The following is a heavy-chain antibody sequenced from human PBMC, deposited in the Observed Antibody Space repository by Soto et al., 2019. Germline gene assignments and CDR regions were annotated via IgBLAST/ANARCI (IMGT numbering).Heavy chain of an antibody. CDR2: ISYDGSNK. CDR1: GFTFSSYA. J-gene: IGHJ1*01. V-gene: IGHV3-30-3*01. D-gene: IGHD3-22*01. Sequence: QVQLVESGGGVVQPGRSLRLSCAASGFTFSSYAMHWVRQAPGKGLEWVAVISYDGSNKYYADSVKGRFTISRDNSKNPLYLQMNSLRAEDTAVYYCARAHYYDSSGYYYEYFQHWGQGTLVTVSS. CDR3: ARAHYYDSSGYYYEYFQH.